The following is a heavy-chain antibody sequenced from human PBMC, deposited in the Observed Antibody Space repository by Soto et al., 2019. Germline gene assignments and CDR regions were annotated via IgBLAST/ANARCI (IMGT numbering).Heavy chain of an antibody. CDR3: ARVEGWLLPNWFDP. CDR2: IKNDGSEK. V-gene: IGHV3-7*03. CDR1: GFTFSSYW. Sequence: EVQLVESGGGLVQPGGSLRLSCAASGFTFSSYWMSWVRQAPGKGLEWVANIKNDGSEKYYVDSVKGRFTISRDNAKNSLYLQMNSLRAEDTAVYYCARVEGWLLPNWFDPWGQGTLVTVSS. D-gene: IGHD3-22*01. J-gene: IGHJ5*02.